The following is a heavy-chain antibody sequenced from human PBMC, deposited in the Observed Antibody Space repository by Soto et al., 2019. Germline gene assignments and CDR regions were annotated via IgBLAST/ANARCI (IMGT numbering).Heavy chain of an antibody. CDR2: ISSSGSTI. V-gene: IGHV3-11*01. D-gene: IGHD2-15*01. CDR1: GFTFSDYY. Sequence: GGSLRLSCAASGFTFSDYYMSWIRQAPGKGLEWVPYISSSGSTIYYADSVKGRFTISRDNAKNSLYLQMNSLRAEDTAVYYCARDCSGGSCYSLHAFDIWGQGTMVTVSS. J-gene: IGHJ3*02. CDR3: ARDCSGGSCYSLHAFDI.